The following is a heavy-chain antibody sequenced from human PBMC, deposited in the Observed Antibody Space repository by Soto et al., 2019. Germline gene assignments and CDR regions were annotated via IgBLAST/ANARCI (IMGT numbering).Heavy chain of an antibody. V-gene: IGHV4-34*01. D-gene: IGHD6-13*01. J-gene: IGHJ4*02. CDR1: GGSFSGYY. Sequence: VQLQQWGAGLLKPSETLSLTCAVYGGSFSGYYWSWIRQPPGKGLEWIGEINHSGHTNYNPSLKRRVTISVATSKNQLFLNLSSVTSADTAMYYCARHHVRGRTIAGAAEFWGQGTLVTVSS. CDR3: ARHHVRGRTIAGAAEF. CDR2: INHSGHT.